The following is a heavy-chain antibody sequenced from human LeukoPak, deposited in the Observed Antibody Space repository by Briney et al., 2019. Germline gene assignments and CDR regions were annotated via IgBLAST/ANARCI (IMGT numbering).Heavy chain of an antibody. Sequence: SETLSLTCTVSGGSISSSSYYWGWIRQPPGKGLEWIGSIYYSGSTNYNPSLKSRVTISVDTSKNQFSLKLSSVTAADTAVYYCARGRVYYGSGSYSADFDYWGQGTLVTVSS. D-gene: IGHD3-10*01. CDR2: IYYSGST. CDR1: GGSISSSSYY. CDR3: ARGRVYYGSGSYSADFDY. V-gene: IGHV4-39*07. J-gene: IGHJ4*02.